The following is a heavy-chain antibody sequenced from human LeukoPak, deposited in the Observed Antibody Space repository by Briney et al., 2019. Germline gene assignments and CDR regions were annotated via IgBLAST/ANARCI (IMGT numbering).Heavy chain of an antibody. V-gene: IGHV3-30*18. CDR2: ISYDGSNK. Sequence: GGSLRLSCAASGFTFSSYGMHWVRQAPGKGLEWVAVISYDGSNKYYADSVKGRFTISRDNSKNTLYLQMNSLRVEDTAVYYCAKGRFGFDYWGQGTLVTVSS. J-gene: IGHJ4*02. CDR1: GFTFSSYG. CDR3: AKGRFGFDY. D-gene: IGHD3-3*01.